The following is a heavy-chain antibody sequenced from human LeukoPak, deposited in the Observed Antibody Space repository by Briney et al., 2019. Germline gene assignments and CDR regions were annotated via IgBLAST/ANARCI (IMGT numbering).Heavy chain of an antibody. CDR1: GGTFSSYA. V-gene: IGHV1-69*01. Sequence: GSSVKVSCKASGGTFSSYAISWVRQAPGQGLEWTGGIIPIFGTANYAQKFQGRVTITADESTSTAYMELSSLRSEDTAVYYCARDGGMATILGYYGMDVWGQGTTVTVSS. J-gene: IGHJ6*02. CDR3: ARDGGMATILGYYGMDV. CDR2: IIPIFGTA. D-gene: IGHD5-24*01.